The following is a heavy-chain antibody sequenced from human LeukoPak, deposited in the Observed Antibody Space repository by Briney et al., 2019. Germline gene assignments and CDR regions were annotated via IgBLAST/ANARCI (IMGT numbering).Heavy chain of an antibody. J-gene: IGHJ4*02. CDR1: GGSFSDYY. CDR2: IYYSGST. D-gene: IGHD6-13*01. V-gene: IGHV4-59*01. Sequence: SETLSLTCAVYGGSFSDYYWSWIRQPPGKGLEWIGYIYYSGSTNYNPSLKSRVTISVDTSKNQFSLKLSSVTAADTAVYYCASIGRSSHGGFDYWGQGTLVTVSS. CDR3: ASIGRSSHGGFDY.